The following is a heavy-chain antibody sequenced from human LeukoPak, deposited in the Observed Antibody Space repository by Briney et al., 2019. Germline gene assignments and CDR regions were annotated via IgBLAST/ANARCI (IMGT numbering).Heavy chain of an antibody. CDR1: GGSFSGYY. V-gene: IGHV4-34*12. D-gene: IGHD6-6*01. J-gene: IGHJ4*02. CDR2: IIHSGST. CDR3: AGYSGSPRYFDY. Sequence: SETLSLTCAVYGGSFSGYYWSWIRQTPGKGLEWIGEIIHSGSTNYSPSLKSRVTISLDAAKSQFFLRLTSVTAADTAVYYCAGYSGSPRYFDYWGQGTLVTVSS.